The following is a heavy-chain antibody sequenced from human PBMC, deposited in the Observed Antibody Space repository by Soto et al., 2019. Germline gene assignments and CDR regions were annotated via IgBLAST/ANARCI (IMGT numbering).Heavy chain of an antibody. Sequence: PGESLKISCKGSGYSFTSYWIGWVRQMPWKGLEWMGIIYPGDSDTRYSPSFQGQVTISADKSISTAYLQWSSLKASDTAMYYCARHRFGELLPYYGMDVWGQGPTVTVSS. CDR3: ARHRFGELLPYYGMDV. D-gene: IGHD3-10*01. V-gene: IGHV5-51*01. CDR2: IYPGDSDT. CDR1: GYSFTSYW. J-gene: IGHJ6*02.